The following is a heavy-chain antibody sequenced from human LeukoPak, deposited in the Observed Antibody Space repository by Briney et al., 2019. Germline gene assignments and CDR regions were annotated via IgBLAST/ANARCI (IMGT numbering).Heavy chain of an antibody. D-gene: IGHD3-3*01. V-gene: IGHV1-18*01. CDR2: ISAYNGNT. CDR1: GYTFTSYG. Sequence: AAVKVSCKASGYTFTSYGISWVRQAPGQGLEWMGLISAYNGNTNYAQKLQGRVTMTTDTSTSTAYMELRSLRSDDTALYYCARVETRFLEWLSQNWFDPWGQGTLVTVPS. CDR3: ARVETRFLEWLSQNWFDP. J-gene: IGHJ5*02.